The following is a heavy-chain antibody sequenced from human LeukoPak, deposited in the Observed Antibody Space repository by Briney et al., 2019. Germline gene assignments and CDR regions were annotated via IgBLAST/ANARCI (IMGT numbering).Heavy chain of an antibody. CDR3: SRGLDSRKLGY. Sequence: SETLSLTCTVSGASFNSDDQYWNWIRQSPGKGLEWIGSIHPSAMLYNNPSLESQVTMSRDTSKNQFSLNLNSVTAADSAVYFCSRGLDSRKLGYWGQGILVTVSS. V-gene: IGHV4-31*01. D-gene: IGHD3-22*01. CDR2: IHPSAML. CDR1: GASFNSDDQY. J-gene: IGHJ4*02.